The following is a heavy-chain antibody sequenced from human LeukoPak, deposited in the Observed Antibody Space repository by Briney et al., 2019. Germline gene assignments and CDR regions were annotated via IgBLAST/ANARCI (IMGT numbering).Heavy chain of an antibody. D-gene: IGHD5-12*01. J-gene: IGHJ4*02. CDR1: GGTFSSYA. CDR3: ARGALVATISPFDY. CDR2: IIPILGIA. Sequence: ASVKVSCKASGGTFSSYAISWVRQAPGQGLEWMGRIIPILGIANYAQKFQGRVTITADKSTSTAYMELSSPRSEDTAVYYCARGALVATISPFDYWGQGTLVTVSS. V-gene: IGHV1-69*04.